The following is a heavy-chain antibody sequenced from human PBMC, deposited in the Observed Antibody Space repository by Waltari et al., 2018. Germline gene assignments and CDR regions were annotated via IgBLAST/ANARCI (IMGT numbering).Heavy chain of an antibody. D-gene: IGHD2-15*01. J-gene: IGHJ4*02. Sequence: QVQLQESGPGLVKPSGTLSLTCTVSGDSISNNFFWSWVRQSPGKGLEWIGQVHQCGRSNYNPSLESRVTVSMDTSKNQFSLKMTSVTAADTAIYYCASDRGRGLYLDSWGQGTLVTVSP. CDR3: ASDRGRGLYLDS. CDR2: VHQCGRS. CDR1: GDSISNNFF. V-gene: IGHV4-4*02.